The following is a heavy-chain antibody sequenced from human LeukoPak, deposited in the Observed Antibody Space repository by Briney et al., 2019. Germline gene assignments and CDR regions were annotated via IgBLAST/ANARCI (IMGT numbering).Heavy chain of an antibody. D-gene: IGHD2-2*02. CDR1: GGSFSGYY. Sequence: SETLSLTCAVYGGSFSGYYWSWIRQPPGKGLEWIGEINHSGSTNYNPSLKSRVTISVDTTKNQFSLKLSSVTAADTAVYYCARARIIPAAIPVNWFVPWGQGTLVTVSS. V-gene: IGHV4-34*01. CDR3: ARARIIPAAIPVNWFVP. CDR2: INHSGST. J-gene: IGHJ5*02.